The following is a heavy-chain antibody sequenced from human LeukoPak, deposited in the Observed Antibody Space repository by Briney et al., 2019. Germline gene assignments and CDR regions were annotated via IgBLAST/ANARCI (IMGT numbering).Heavy chain of an antibody. D-gene: IGHD3-10*01. CDR2: ISSSSSYI. V-gene: IGHV3-21*01. CDR3: AGLWFGELLTFDY. CDR1: GFTFSSYS. Sequence: GGSLRLSCAASGFTFSSYSMNWVRQAPGKGPEWVSSISSSSSYIYYADSVKGRFTISRDNAKNSLYLQMNSLRAEDTAVYYCAGLWFGELLTFDYWGQGTLVTVSS. J-gene: IGHJ4*02.